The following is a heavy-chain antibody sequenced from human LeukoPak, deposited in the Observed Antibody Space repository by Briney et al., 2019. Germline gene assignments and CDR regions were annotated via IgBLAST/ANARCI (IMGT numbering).Heavy chain of an antibody. J-gene: IGHJ4*02. V-gene: IGHV1-2*04. Sequence: ASVKVSCKASGYTFTGYYVHWVRQAPGQGLEWMGWINPNSGGTNYAQKFQGWVTTTRDTSISTAYMELSRLRSDDTAVYYCARETGRGYGSGSYYDYWGQGTLVTVSS. CDR1: GYTFTGYY. CDR3: ARETGRGYGSGSYYDY. CDR2: INPNSGGT. D-gene: IGHD3-10*01.